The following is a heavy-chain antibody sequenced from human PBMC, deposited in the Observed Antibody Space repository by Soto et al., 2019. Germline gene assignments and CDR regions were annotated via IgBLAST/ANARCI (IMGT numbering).Heavy chain of an antibody. Sequence: QVQLQESGPGLVEPSQTLSLTCTVSGGSIGSTDSYWSWIRRPPGQGLEWIGYIYYTGGTFYNPSLKSRLTISLETSSNQFSLTLNSVTATDTGIYYCARGGSGWAEYFQHWCQGTLVAVSS. CDR1: GGSIGSTDSY. D-gene: IGHD6-25*01. V-gene: IGHV4-30-4*08. CDR2: IYYTGGT. J-gene: IGHJ1*01. CDR3: ARGGSGWAEYFQH.